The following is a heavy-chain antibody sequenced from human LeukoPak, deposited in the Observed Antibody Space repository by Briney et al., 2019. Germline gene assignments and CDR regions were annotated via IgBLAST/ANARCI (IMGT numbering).Heavy chain of an antibody. J-gene: IGHJ6*03. CDR2: IKQDGSEK. D-gene: IGHD3-9*01. Sequence: GGSLRLSCAASGFTVSDYSMSWVRQAPGRGLEWVANIKQDGSEKYYVDSVKGRFTISRDNAKNSLYLQMNSLRAEDTAVYYCARLFYSRYFDWLLLHNYYYYYMDVWGKGTTVTVSS. CDR1: GFTVSDYS. V-gene: IGHV3-7*01. CDR3: ARLFYSRYFDWLLLHNYYYYYMDV.